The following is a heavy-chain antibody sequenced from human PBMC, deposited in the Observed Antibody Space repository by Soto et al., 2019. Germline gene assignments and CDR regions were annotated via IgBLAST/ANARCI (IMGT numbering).Heavy chain of an antibody. CDR2: ISASSGNT. V-gene: IGHV1-18*01. J-gene: IGHJ2*01. CDR1: GYTFTSDG. Sequence: QVQLVQSGAEVKKPGASVKVSCKASGYTFTSDGISWVRQAPRQGLEWMGWISASSGNTNDAQKLQGRVTMTTDTSTSTAYMELRSLRSDDTAVYYCARDSQYWYFDLWGRGTLVTVSS. CDR3: ARDSQYWYFDL.